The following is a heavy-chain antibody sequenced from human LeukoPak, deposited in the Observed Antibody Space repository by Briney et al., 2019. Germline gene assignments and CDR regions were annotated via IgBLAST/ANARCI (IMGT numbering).Heavy chain of an antibody. CDR1: GFTFSSYG. CDR3: AKVPPTSPGYFQH. V-gene: IGHV3-30*02. Sequence: GGSLRLSCAASGFTFSSYGMHWVRQAPGKGLEWVAFIRYDGSNKYYADSVKGRFTISRDNSKNTLYLQMNSLRAEDTAVYYCAKVPPTSPGYFQHWGQGTLVTVSS. J-gene: IGHJ1*01. CDR2: IRYDGSNK. D-gene: IGHD6-6*01.